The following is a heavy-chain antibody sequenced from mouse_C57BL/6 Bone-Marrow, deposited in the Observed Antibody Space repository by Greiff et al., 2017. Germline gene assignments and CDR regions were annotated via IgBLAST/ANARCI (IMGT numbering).Heavy chain of an antibody. V-gene: IGHV1-64*01. D-gene: IGHD2-4*01. CDR2: MHPNGGSP. CDR3: ARAYDYDDYTVDY. Sequence: QVQLQQPGAELVKPGASVKLSCKASGCTFTNYWMHWVKQRPGQGLEWIGMMHPNGGSPDYNEKFKSEATLSVDKSSRTAYMELSSLTSEDSAVYYCARAYDYDDYTVDYWGQGTSVTVSS. J-gene: IGHJ4*01. CDR1: GCTFTNYW.